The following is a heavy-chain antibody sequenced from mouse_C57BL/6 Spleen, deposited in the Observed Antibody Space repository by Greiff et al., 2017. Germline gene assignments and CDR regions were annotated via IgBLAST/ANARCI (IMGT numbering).Heavy chain of an antibody. Sequence: EVQLQQSGPVLVKPGASVKMSCKASGYTFTDYYMNWVKQSHGKSLEWIGVINPYNGGTSYNQKFKGKATLTVDKSSSTAYMELNSLTSEDSAVYYCARSGNHWYFDVWGTGTTVTVSS. CDR2: INPYNGGT. CDR1: GYTFTDYY. D-gene: IGHD3-1*01. CDR3: ARSGNHWYFDV. V-gene: IGHV1-19*01. J-gene: IGHJ1*03.